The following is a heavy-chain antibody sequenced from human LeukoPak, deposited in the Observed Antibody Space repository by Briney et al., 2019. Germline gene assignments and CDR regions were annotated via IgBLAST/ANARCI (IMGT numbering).Heavy chain of an antibody. CDR3: AREDYYDSTNYFEY. J-gene: IGHJ4*02. CDR1: GFTFSSYS. CDR2: LSHDGNNH. D-gene: IGHD3-22*01. Sequence: GGSLRLSCATSGFTFSSYSMHWVRQAPGKGLEWVAGLSHDGNNHYYADSVKGRFTISRDNSNNTLHLQMNSLRAGDTAVYYCAREDYYDSTNYFEYWGQGTLVTVSS. V-gene: IGHV3-30*01.